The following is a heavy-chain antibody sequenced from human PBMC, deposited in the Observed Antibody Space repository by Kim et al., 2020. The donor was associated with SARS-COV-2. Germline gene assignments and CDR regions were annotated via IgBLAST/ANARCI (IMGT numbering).Heavy chain of an antibody. V-gene: IGHV3-64*01. Sequence: ANSEKGRFTISQDQSKNTLYLHMGSLRAEDMAVYYCAGSQYYYDSSGSLDYWGQGTLVTVSS. D-gene: IGHD3-22*01. CDR3: AGSQYYYDSSGSLDY. J-gene: IGHJ4*02.